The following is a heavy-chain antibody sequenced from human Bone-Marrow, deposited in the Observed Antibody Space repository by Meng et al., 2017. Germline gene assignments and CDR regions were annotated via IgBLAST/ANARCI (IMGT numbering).Heavy chain of an antibody. D-gene: IGHD6-13*01. CDR3: ARGSSSSWPNFDY. Sequence: QVHWEEQGPELVKPSGTRSPASAVSGGSISSRNWWSWVRQPPGKGLEWIGEIYHSGSTNYNPSLKSRVTISVDKSKNQFSLKLSSVTAADTAVYYCARGSSSSWPNFDYWGQGTLVTVSS. CDR1: GGSISSRNW. V-gene: IGHV4-4*02. J-gene: IGHJ4*02. CDR2: IYHSGST.